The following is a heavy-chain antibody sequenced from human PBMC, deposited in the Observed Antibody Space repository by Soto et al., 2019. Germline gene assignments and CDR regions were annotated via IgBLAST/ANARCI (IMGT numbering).Heavy chain of an antibody. D-gene: IGHD1-1*01. CDR1: GDSIXSYY. V-gene: IGHV4-59*01. CDR2: IYFRGST. CDR3: ARGALETDY. Sequence: PSETLSLTCTVSGDSIXSYYWSWIRQPPGKGLEWIGYIYFRGSTNYNPSLKSRVTISVDTSKNQFSLKLNSLRAEDTAVYYCARGALETDYWGQGTLVTVSS. J-gene: IGHJ4*02.